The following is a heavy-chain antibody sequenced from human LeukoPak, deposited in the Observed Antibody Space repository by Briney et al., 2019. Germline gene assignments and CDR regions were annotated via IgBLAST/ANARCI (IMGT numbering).Heavy chain of an antibody. Sequence: PGGSLRLSCAASGFTFSSYAMSWVRQAPGKGLEWVSAISGSGGSTYYADSAKGRFTISRDNSKNTLYLQMNSLRAEDTAVYYCAKDRYDSSGYFSPEFQYWGQGTLVTVSS. D-gene: IGHD3-22*01. V-gene: IGHV3-23*01. CDR2: ISGSGGST. CDR3: AKDRYDSSGYFSPEFQY. J-gene: IGHJ4*02. CDR1: GFTFSSYA.